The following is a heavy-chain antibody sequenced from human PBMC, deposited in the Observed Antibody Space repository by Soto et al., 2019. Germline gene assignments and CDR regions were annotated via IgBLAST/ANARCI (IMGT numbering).Heavy chain of an antibody. CDR2: VNPGGIT. J-gene: IGHJ4*02. CDR1: GGSLSGYY. D-gene: IGHD5-18*01. CDR3: GILVIQLPPKSIHF. V-gene: IGHV4-34*01. Sequence: SETLSLTCAVYGGSLSGYYWTWIRQPPGKGLEWIGEVNPGGITNYSPSVKSRLTISLDTSKKQVSLEMTSVTAADTAVYYCGILVIQLPPKSIHFWGPGILVTGS.